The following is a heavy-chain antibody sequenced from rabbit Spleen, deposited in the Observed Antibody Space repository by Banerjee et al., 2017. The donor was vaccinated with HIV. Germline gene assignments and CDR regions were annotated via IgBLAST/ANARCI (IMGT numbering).Heavy chain of an antibody. CDR2: IEPIFGRT. CDR1: GFDFSVYG. J-gene: IGHJ4*01. CDR3: ARGGGL. Sequence: EQLEESGGGLVQPGGSLKLSCKASGFDFSVYGLSWVRQAPGKGLEWIGYIEPIFGRTYYASWVNGRFTISSHNAQNTLYLQLNSLTAADTATYFCARGGGLWGPGTLVTVS. V-gene: IGHV1S47*01.